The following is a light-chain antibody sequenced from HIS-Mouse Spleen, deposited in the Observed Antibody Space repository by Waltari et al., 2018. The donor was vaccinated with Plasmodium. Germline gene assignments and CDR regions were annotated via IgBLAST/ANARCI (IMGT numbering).Light chain of an antibody. CDR1: KLGDKY. V-gene: IGLV3-1*01. Sequence: SYELTQPPSVSVPPGQTASSTCPGDKLGDKYACWYQQKPGQSPVLVIYQDSKRPSGIPERFSGSNSGNTATLTISGTQAMDEADYYCQAWDSSTDYVFGTGTKVTVL. J-gene: IGLJ1*01. CDR3: QAWDSSTDYV. CDR2: QDS.